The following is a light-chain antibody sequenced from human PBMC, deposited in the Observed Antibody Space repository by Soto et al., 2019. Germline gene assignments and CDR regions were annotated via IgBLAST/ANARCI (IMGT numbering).Light chain of an antibody. CDR1: QSISSY. V-gene: IGKV1-39*01. CDR2: AAS. Sequence: DIRMTQSPSSLSAAEGDRVTITCRASQSISSYLNWYQQKPGKAPKLLIYAASSLQSGVPSRFSGSGSGTDFTLTISSLQPEDFATYYCQQSYSTPPWTFGQGTKVEIK. J-gene: IGKJ1*01. CDR3: QQSYSTPPWT.